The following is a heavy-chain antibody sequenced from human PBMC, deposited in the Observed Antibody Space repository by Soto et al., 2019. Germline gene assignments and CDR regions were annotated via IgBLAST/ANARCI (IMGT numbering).Heavy chain of an antibody. Sequence: GGSVKVSCKASGGPFSSYAISLVRQALGQGLEWMGGIIPIFGTANYAQKFQGRVTITAGESTSTAYMELSSLRSEDTAVYYCARCSERKIAAAGMRYYYGMDVWGQGTTVTVSS. D-gene: IGHD6-13*01. CDR1: GGPFSSYA. J-gene: IGHJ6*01. V-gene: IGHV1-69*13. CDR3: ARCSERKIAAAGMRYYYGMDV. CDR2: IIPIFGTA.